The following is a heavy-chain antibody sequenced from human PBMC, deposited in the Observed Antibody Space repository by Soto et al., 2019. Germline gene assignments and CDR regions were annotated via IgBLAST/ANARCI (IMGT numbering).Heavy chain of an antibody. V-gene: IGHV3-23*01. D-gene: IGHD6-6*01. CDR1: GFTFSSYA. CDR3: AKDRGYSSSSYPIYYYMDV. Sequence: GGSLRLSCAASGFTFSSYAMSWVRQAPGKGLEWVSAISGSGGSTYYADSVKGRFTISRDNSKNTLYLQMNSLRAEDTAVYYCAKDRGYSSSSYPIYYYMDVWGKGTTVTVSS. J-gene: IGHJ6*03. CDR2: ISGSGGST.